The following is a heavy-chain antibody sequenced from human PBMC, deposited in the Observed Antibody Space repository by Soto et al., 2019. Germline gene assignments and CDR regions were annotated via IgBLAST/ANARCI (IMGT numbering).Heavy chain of an antibody. Sequence: QVQLVQSGAEVKKPGASVKVSCKASGYTFTSYNINWVSQATGQGLEWMGWMNPNSGNTGYAQKFQDRITLTRDTSITTAYMELSSLRSDDTAVYFCVRYGVAATYWGQGTLVTVSS. CDR1: GYTFTSYN. V-gene: IGHV1-8*01. J-gene: IGHJ4*02. D-gene: IGHD2-8*01. CDR3: VRYGVAATY. CDR2: MNPNSGNT.